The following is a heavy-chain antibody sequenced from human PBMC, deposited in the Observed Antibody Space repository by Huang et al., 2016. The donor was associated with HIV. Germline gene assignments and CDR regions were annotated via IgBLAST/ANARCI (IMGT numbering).Heavy chain of an antibody. Sequence: QVQLVQSGAEVKKPGASVRVSCKASGYTFSSFGLSWVRQAPGQGREWGGWISVYNGNTKFAQKFQGRRTMTTDTSTSTAYMELRSLRSDDTAVYYCARGGGIQLWLLGYYYMDVWGNGTTVTVSS. J-gene: IGHJ6*03. CDR1: GYTFSSFG. CDR2: ISVYNGNT. V-gene: IGHV1-18*01. CDR3: ARGGGIQLWLLGYYYMDV. D-gene: IGHD5-18*01.